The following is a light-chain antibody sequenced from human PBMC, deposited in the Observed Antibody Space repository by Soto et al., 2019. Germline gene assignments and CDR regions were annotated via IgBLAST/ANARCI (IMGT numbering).Light chain of an antibody. J-gene: IGKJ1*01. CDR2: KAS. Sequence: DIQMTQSPSTLSASVGDGVTITCRASQSISSWLAWYQQKPGKAPKLLIYKASSLESGVPSRFSGSGSGTEFTLTISSLQPDDFATYYCQQYKSYSWTFGQGTKVEIK. CDR3: QQYKSYSWT. CDR1: QSISSW. V-gene: IGKV1-5*03.